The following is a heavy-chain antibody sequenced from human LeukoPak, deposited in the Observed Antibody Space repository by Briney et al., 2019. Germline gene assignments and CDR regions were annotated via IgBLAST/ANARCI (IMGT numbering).Heavy chain of an antibody. CDR1: GYTFSSYW. J-gene: IGHJ4*02. Sequence: GESLKISCKSSGYTFSSYWIGWVRQMPGKGLEWMGIIYPGDSDTRYSPSFQGQVTISADKSISTAYLQWSSLKASDTAMYYCARHGELLTVDYWGQGTLVTVSS. CDR2: IYPGDSDT. D-gene: IGHD1-26*01. CDR3: ARHGELLTVDY. V-gene: IGHV5-51*01.